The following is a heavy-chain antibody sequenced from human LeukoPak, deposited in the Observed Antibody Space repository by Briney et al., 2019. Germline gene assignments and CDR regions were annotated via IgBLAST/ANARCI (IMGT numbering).Heavy chain of an antibody. J-gene: IGHJ3*02. CDR2: ISSSGSTI. D-gene: IGHD2-15*01. CDR3: ARIWPSVAAFDI. CDR1: GFTFSTYS. V-gene: IGHV3-48*04. Sequence: GGSLRLSCAASGFTFSTYSGNWIRQAPGKGLEWVSYISSSGSTIYYADSVKGRFTISRDNAKNSLHLQMNSLRAEDTAVYYCARIWPSVAAFDIWGQGTMVTVSS.